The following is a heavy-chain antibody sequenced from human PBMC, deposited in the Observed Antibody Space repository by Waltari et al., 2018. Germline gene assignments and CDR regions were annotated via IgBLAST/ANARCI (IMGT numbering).Heavy chain of an antibody. CDR3: ARFSVATIFGRWFDP. J-gene: IGHJ5*02. CDR1: GYSFTSYW. Sequence: EVQLVQSGAEVKKPGESLKISCKGSGYSFTSYWIGWVRQMPGKGLEWMGAISRDDSGPGSRPSFQGQLTIPAHDPISPAYLQWSSLKASDTALYYCARFSVATIFGRWFDPWGQGTLVTVSS. V-gene: IGHV5-51*01. D-gene: IGHD3-3*01. CDR2: ISRDDSGP.